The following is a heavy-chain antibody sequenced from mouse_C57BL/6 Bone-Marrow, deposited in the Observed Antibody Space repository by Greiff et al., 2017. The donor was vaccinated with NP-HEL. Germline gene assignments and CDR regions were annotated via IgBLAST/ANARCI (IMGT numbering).Heavy chain of an antibody. CDR3: ARGSGNHPFAY. D-gene: IGHD1-3*01. CDR1: GYSFTGYF. V-gene: IGHV1-20*01. CDR2: ITPYTGDT. Sequence: VQLQQSGPELVKPGDSVKISCKASGYSFTGYFMHWVMQSHGQSLEWIGRITPYTGDTFYNQKFKGKATLTVDKSSSTAHMELRSLTSEDSAVYYSARGSGNHPFAYWGQGTLVTVSA. J-gene: IGHJ3*01.